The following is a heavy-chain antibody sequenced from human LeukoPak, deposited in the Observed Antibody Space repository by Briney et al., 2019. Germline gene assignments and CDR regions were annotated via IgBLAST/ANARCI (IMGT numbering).Heavy chain of an antibody. V-gene: IGHV3-30*02. D-gene: IGHD6-25*01. J-gene: IGHJ4*02. Sequence: PGGSLRLSCAASGFTFSSYGMHWVRQAPGKGLEWVAFIQYDASNERYADSVKGRFTIAKDNSKNTLYLQMNSLRAEDTAVYYCATLSSDPSRDYWGQGTLVTVSS. CDR2: IQYDASNE. CDR3: ATLSSDPSRDY. CDR1: GFTFSSYG.